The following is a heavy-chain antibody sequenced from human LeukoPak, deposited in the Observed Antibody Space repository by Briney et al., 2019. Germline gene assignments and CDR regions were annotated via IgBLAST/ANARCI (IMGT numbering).Heavy chain of an antibody. V-gene: IGHV3-74*01. J-gene: IGHJ3*02. Sequence: GGSLRLSCAASGFTFSSYWMHWVRQAPGKGLVWVSRINSNGSSTSYADSVKGRFTISRDNAKNTLYLQMNSLRAEDTAVYYCARGTTYYYDSSGYQGAFDIWGQGTMVTVSS. CDR3: ARGTTYYYDSSGYQGAFDI. D-gene: IGHD3-22*01. CDR1: GFTFSSYW. CDR2: INSNGSST.